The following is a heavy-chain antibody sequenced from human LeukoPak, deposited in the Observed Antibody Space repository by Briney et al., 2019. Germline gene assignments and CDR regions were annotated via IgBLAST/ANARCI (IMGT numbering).Heavy chain of an antibody. V-gene: IGHV4-34*01. CDR2: ISHDGYT. CDR1: GEAFRGYY. Sequence: SETLTLTCSVHGEAFRGYYWIWIRQSPDVGLQWIGEISHDGYTNYNPSLKSRLTMSVDTSKNQFSLQLRSVTAADTAIYYCARDGYGFGHAFDPWGQGTLVTFSS. J-gene: IGHJ5*02. D-gene: IGHD3-3*01. CDR3: ARDGYGFGHAFDP.